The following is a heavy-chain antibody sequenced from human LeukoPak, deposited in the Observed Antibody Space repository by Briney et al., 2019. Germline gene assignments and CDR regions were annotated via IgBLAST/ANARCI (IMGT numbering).Heavy chain of an antibody. CDR2: IYYSGST. Sequence: SETLSLTCTVSGGSISSSSYYWGWIRQPPGKGLEWIGSIYYSGSTYYNPSFKSRVTISVDTSKNQFSLKLSSVTAADTAVYYCARGVQPLRYYYYMDVWGKGTTVTVSS. V-gene: IGHV4-39*07. CDR1: GGSISSSSYY. CDR3: ARGVQPLRYYYYMDV. D-gene: IGHD1-1*01. J-gene: IGHJ6*03.